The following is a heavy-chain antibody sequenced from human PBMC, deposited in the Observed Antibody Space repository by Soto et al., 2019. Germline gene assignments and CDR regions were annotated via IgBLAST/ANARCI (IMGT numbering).Heavy chain of an antibody. Sequence: SETLSLTCTVSGGSISSSTYYWDWIRQPPGQGLEWIGTMYYTGNNNYNPSLERRVTMSVSTSNNQLSLKQSSVTATDTAVYYCARRSSSSLGSLFDPWGRGILVTVSS. CDR3: ARRSSSSLGSLFDP. CDR1: GGSISSSTYY. D-gene: IGHD6-6*01. J-gene: IGHJ5*02. CDR2: MYYTGNN. V-gene: IGHV4-39*01.